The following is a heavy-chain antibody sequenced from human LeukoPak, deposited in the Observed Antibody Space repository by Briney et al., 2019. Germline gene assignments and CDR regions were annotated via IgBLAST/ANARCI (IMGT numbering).Heavy chain of an antibody. CDR2: IYHSGST. J-gene: IGHJ3*02. CDR3: ARGYAFDI. Sequence: PSETLSLTCAVSAYSISSGYYWGWIRQPPGKGLEWIGSIYHSGSTYYNSPLKSRVTISVDTSKNQFSLRLSSVTAADTAVYYCARGYAFDIWGQGTMVTVSS. V-gene: IGHV4-38-2*01. CDR1: AYSISSGYY.